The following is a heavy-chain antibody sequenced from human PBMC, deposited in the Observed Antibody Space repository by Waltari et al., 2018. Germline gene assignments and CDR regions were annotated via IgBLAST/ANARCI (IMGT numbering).Heavy chain of an antibody. CDR2: IRYDGRKK. J-gene: IGHJ6*02. Sequence: QVQLVESGGGVVQPGRSLRLSCAASGFTFSSYGMHWVRQAPGKGLEGVAVIRYDGRKKYYADSVKGRFTISRDNSKNTLELQMNSLRAEDTAVYYWARDHHGSGSYPYYYYYYGMDVWGQGTTVTVSS. CDR3: ARDHHGSGSYPYYYYYYGMDV. CDR1: GFTFSSYG. D-gene: IGHD3-10*01. V-gene: IGHV3-33*01.